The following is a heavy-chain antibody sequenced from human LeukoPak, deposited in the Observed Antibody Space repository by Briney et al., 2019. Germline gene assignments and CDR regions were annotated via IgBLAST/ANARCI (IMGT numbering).Heavy chain of an antibody. CDR2: INTNTGNP. D-gene: IGHD3-22*01. V-gene: IGHV7-4-1*02. CDR3: ARDLHTYYYKSGAFSAAFDI. J-gene: IGHJ3*02. CDR1: GYIFTNYP. Sequence: ASVKVSCKASGYIFTNYPMNWVRQAPGQGLEWMGWINTNTGNPTYAQGFTGRFVFSLDTSVNTAYLQINSLRAEDTAIYYCARDLHTYYYKSGAFSAAFDIWGHGTMVTVSS.